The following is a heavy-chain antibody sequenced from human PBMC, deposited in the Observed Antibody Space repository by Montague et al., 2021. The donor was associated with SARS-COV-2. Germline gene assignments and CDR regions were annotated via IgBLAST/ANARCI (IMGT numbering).Heavy chain of an antibody. Sequence: SETLSLTCAVYGGSLSGYYWSWIRQPPGKGLEWIGEINHSGSTNYNPSLKSRVTISLDTSKNQFSLKLSSVTAADTAVYYCARGRRRDSWRDETGYCYGMDVWGQGTTVTVSS. CDR3: ARGRRRDSWRDETGYCYGMDV. D-gene: IGHD1-20*01. CDR1: GGSLSGYY. V-gene: IGHV4-34*01. CDR2: INHSGST. J-gene: IGHJ6*02.